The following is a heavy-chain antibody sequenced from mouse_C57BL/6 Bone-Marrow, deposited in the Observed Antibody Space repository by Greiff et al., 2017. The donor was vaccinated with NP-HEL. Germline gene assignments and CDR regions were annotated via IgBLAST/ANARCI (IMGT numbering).Heavy chain of an antibody. CDR1: GYTFTSYW. CDR2: IDPSDSYT. CDR3: AREDSAWFAY. Sequence: QVQLQQPGAELVMPGASVKLSCKASGYTFTSYWMHWVKQRPGQGLEWIGEIDPSDSYTNYNQKLKGKSTLTVDKSSSTAYMQLSSLTSEDSAVYYCAREDSAWFAYWGQGTLVTVSA. J-gene: IGHJ3*01. V-gene: IGHV1-69*01. D-gene: IGHD6-1*01.